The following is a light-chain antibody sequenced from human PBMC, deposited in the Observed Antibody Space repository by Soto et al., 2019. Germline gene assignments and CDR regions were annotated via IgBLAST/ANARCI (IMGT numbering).Light chain of an antibody. J-gene: IGKJ4*02. Sequence: EIVLTQSPGTLSLSPGERATLSCRASQSVSSSYLAWYQQKPGQAPRLLIYAASSRATGIPDRFSGSGSGTDFTLTISSLQSEDLGIYYCQQYDVWPVVTFGGGTKVEIK. CDR1: QSVSSSY. CDR2: AAS. V-gene: IGKV3-20*01. CDR3: QQYDVWPVVT.